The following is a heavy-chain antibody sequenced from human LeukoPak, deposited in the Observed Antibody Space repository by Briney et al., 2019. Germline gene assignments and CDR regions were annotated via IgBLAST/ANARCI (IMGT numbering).Heavy chain of an antibody. CDR1: GFTFSSYG. V-gene: IGHV3-7*01. Sequence: GGSLRLSCAASGFTFSSYGMSWVRQAPGKGLEWVANIKQDGSEKYYVDSVKGQFTISRDNAKNSLYLQMNSLRAEDTAVYYCAREGRYDYVWGSYRYHYFAYWGQGTLVTVPS. CDR2: IKQDGSEK. CDR3: AREGRYDYVWGSYRYHYFAY. D-gene: IGHD3-16*02. J-gene: IGHJ4*02.